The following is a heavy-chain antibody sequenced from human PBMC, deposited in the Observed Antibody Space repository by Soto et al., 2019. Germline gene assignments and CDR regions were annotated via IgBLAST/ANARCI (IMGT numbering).Heavy chain of an antibody. V-gene: IGHV3-33*01. CDR3: ARDGRSYSSSWYGMDV. Sequence: GGSLRLSCAASGFTFSSYGMHWVRQAPGKGLEWVAVIWYDGSNKYYADSVKGRFTISRDNSKNTLYLQMNSLRAEDTAVYYCARDGRSYSSSWYGMDVWGQGTTVTVSS. J-gene: IGHJ6*02. D-gene: IGHD6-13*01. CDR1: GFTFSSYG. CDR2: IWYDGSNK.